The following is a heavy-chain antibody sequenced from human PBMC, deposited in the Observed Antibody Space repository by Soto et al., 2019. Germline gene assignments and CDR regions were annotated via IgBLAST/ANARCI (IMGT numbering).Heavy chain of an antibody. J-gene: IGHJ3*02. CDR2: ISYDGSNK. CDR3: ANVDFKGSQPFDI. V-gene: IGHV3-30*18. D-gene: IGHD5-12*01. Sequence: GGSLRLSCAASGFTFSSYGMHWVRQAPGKGLEWVAVISYDGSNKYYADSVKGRFTISRDNSKNTLYLQMNSLRAEDTAVYYCANVDFKGSQPFDIWGQGTMVTVSS. CDR1: GFTFSSYG.